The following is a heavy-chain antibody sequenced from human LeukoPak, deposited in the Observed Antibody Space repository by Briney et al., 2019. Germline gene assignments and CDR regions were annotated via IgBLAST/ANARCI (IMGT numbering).Heavy chain of an antibody. V-gene: IGHV3-7*01. J-gene: IGHJ4*02. CDR3: ARDGWYSGYDPGDY. D-gene: IGHD5-12*01. CDR2: IKQDGSEK. Sequence: PGGSLRLSCAASGFTFSSYWMSWVRQAPGKGLEWVANIKQDGSEKYYVDSVKGRFTISRDNAKNSLYLQMNSLRAEDTAVYYCARDGWYSGYDPGDYWGQGTLVTVSS. CDR1: GFTFSSYW.